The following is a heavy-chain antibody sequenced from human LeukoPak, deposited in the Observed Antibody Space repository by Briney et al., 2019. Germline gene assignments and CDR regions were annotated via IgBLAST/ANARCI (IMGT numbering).Heavy chain of an antibody. Sequence: HPGGSLRLSCATSGFTFSSYAMSWVRQAPGKGLEGVSYISGSGGTTSYADSVKGRVTISRDNSKNTLYLQMNSLRAEDTAVYYCAKRDSSASLPRLFDYWGQGTLVTVSS. CDR2: ISGSGGTT. V-gene: IGHV3-23*01. J-gene: IGHJ4*02. CDR3: AKRDSSASLPRLFDY. D-gene: IGHD6-19*01. CDR1: GFTFSSYA.